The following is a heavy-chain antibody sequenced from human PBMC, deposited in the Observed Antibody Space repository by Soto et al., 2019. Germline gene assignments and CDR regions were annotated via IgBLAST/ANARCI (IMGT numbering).Heavy chain of an antibody. J-gene: IGHJ3*02. V-gene: IGHV3-23*01. Sequence: GGYLRLSCAASGFTFSSYAMSWVRQAPGQGLEWVSGISGSGGITHYADSVKGRFTISRDNSRNTLHLQMISLRAEDTGVYYCAKDLGYGSSWRYALDMWGQGTLVTVSS. D-gene: IGHD6-13*01. CDR1: GFTFSSYA. CDR3: AKDLGYGSSWRYALDM. CDR2: ISGSGGIT.